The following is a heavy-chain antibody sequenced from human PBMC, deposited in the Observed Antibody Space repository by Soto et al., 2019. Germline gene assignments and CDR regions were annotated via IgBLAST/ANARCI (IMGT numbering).Heavy chain of an antibody. CDR2: INPSGGST. Sequence: ASVKVSCKASGYTFTSYYMHWVRQAPGQGLEWMGIINPSGGSTSYAQKFQGRVTMTRDTSTTTVYMELSSLRSEDTAVYYCAKVYDSSGHYYGTPYYHYGIDVWGQGTTVIVSS. CDR3: AKVYDSSGHYYGTPYYHYGIDV. J-gene: IGHJ6*02. CDR1: GYTFTSYY. V-gene: IGHV1-46*01. D-gene: IGHD3-22*01.